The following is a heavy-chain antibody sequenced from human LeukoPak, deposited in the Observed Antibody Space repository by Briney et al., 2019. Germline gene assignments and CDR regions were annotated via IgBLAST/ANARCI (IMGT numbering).Heavy chain of an antibody. J-gene: IGHJ4*02. V-gene: IGHV1-2*02. Sequence: GASVKVSCKASGYTFTGYYIHWVRQAPAQGLDWMGWINPNSGATYYAQNFQGRVTMTRDTSLSTAYMDLSRLRSDDTAVYYYARAYDTSGNLDYWGRGTLVTVSS. CDR2: INPNSGAT. CDR1: GYTFTGYY. CDR3: ARAYDTSGNLDY. D-gene: IGHD3-22*01.